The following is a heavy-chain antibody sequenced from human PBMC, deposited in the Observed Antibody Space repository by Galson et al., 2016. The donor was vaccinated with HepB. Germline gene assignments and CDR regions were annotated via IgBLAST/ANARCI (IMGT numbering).Heavy chain of an antibody. CDR2: ISYDGSNK. CDR3: ARGLSRCMAAAEWAFDI. J-gene: IGHJ3*02. V-gene: IGHV3-30*04. Sequence: SLRLSCAASGFTFSSYAMHWVRQAPGKGLEWVAVISYDGSNKYYADSVKGRFTISRDNSKNTLYLQMNSLRAEDTAVYYCARGLSRCMAAAEWAFDIWGQGTMVTVSS. CDR1: GFTFSSYA. D-gene: IGHD6-13*01.